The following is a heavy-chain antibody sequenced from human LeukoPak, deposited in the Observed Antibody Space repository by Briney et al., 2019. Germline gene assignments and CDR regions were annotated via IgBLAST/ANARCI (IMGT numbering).Heavy chain of an antibody. D-gene: IGHD3-10*01. J-gene: IGHJ4*02. V-gene: IGHV1-3*01. CDR3: ARDLSTTYYYGSGSSYRRPPFDY. CDR2: INVGNGNT. Sequence: ASVKVSCKASGYTFTNNAMHWVRQAPGQRLEWMGWINVGNGNTKYSQKFQGRVIITRDTSARIAYMELSSLRSEDTAVYYCARDLSTTYYYGSGSSYRRPPFDYWGQGTLVTVSS. CDR1: GYTFTNNA.